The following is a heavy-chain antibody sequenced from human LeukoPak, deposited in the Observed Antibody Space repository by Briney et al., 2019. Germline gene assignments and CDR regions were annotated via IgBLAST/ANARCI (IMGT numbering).Heavy chain of an antibody. CDR1: GFTVSSNY. J-gene: IGHJ4*02. V-gene: IGHV3-53*01. CDR3: AREDVMITFGGVIRIFDS. D-gene: IGHD3-16*02. CDR2: IYSGGST. Sequence: PGGSLRLSCVASGFTVSSNYMSWVRQAPGKGLEWVSVIYSGGSTYYADSVKGRFTTSRDNSKNTLYLQMNSLRAEDTAVYYCAREDVMITFGGVIRIFDSWGQGTLVTVSS.